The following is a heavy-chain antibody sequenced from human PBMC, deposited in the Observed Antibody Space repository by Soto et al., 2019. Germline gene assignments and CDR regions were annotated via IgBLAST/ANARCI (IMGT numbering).Heavy chain of an antibody. CDR1: GGSITSSGSA. D-gene: IGHD1-1*01. V-gene: IGHV4-39*01. CDR2: IDYSGNI. J-gene: IGHJ4*02. CDR3: ASYIHNQRLAYYSDS. Sequence: SATLSLTCHASGGSITSSGSAWGWIRQSPGKGLEWIGTIDYSGNIYYIPSLKSRITISVDTSKNQISLKLSSVTAADTAVYYCASYIHNQRLAYYSDSWGPAPLLTLYS.